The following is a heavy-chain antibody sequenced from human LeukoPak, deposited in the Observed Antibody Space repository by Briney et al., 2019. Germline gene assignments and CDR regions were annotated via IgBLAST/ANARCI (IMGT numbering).Heavy chain of an antibody. CDR2: IFHSGST. CDR1: GDSLNTNTW. J-gene: IGHJ6*04. CDR3: AELGITMIGGV. V-gene: IGHV4-4*02. Sequence: SETLSLTCAVSGDSLNTNTWWSWVRQPPGKGLEWTGEIFHSGSTNYRPSLESRLTISMDKSKNSFSLRLTSVTAADTAVYYCAELGITMIGGVWGKGTTVTVSS. D-gene: IGHD3-10*02.